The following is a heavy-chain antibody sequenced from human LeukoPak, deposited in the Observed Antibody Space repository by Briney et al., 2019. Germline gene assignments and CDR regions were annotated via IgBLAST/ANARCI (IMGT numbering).Heavy chain of an antibody. Sequence: PGGSLRLSCAASGINFSNAWLTWVRQAPGKGLEWVGRIKRKKDGEITDYAAPVKGRFTISRDDSKDTLYLQMNSLKTEVTAVYYCSTGGGVLRFLGGQGTLVTVSS. V-gene: IGHV3-15*01. D-gene: IGHD3-3*01. CDR2: IKRKKDGEIT. CDR1: GINFSNAW. CDR3: STGGGVLRFL. J-gene: IGHJ4*02.